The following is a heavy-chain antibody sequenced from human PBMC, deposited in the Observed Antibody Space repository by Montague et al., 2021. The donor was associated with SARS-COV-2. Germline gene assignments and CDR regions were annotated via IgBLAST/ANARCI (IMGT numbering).Heavy chain of an antibody. D-gene: IGHD1-26*01. J-gene: IGHJ6*02. CDR2: ISSSSSYI. CDR3: AKGGTSYFYGMDV. V-gene: IGHV3-21*01. CDR1: GFTFSSYS. Sequence: SLRLSCAASGFTFSSYSMNWVRQAPGKGLEWVSSISSSSSYIYYADSEKGRFTISRDNAKNSLYLQMNSLRAEDMAVYYCAKGGTSYFYGMDVWGQGTTVAVSS.